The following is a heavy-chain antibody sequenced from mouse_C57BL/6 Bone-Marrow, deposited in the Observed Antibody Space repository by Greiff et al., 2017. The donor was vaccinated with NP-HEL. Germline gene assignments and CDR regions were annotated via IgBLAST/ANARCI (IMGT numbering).Heavy chain of an antibody. CDR2: IYPGDGDT. CDR1: GYTFSTSW. Sequence: QVQLQQSGPELVKPGASVKISCKASGYTFSTSWMNWMKQRPGKGLAWIGRIYPGDGDTHYSGNFEGKASLTADTSSNSAYMQRSSLTSDDSAVYFCARGESWGTCFDYWGQGTTLTVSS. D-gene: IGHD5-1*01. V-gene: IGHV1-82*01. J-gene: IGHJ2*01. CDR3: ARGESWGTCFDY.